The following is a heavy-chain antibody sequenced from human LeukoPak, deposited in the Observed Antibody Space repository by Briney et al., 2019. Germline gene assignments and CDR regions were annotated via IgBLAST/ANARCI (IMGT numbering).Heavy chain of an antibody. CDR2: IAADGKDI. CDR3: VKDQQAVAPAYYFDP. CDR1: GFIFSRYA. V-gene: IGHV3-30*18. D-gene: IGHD1-26*01. J-gene: IGHJ5*02. Sequence: GGSLRLSCAASGFIFSRYALHWVRQAPGKGLEWVAVIAADGKDIKYADSVKGRFTISRDNSKSALYLQMNSLRVEDTAVYYCVKDQQAVAPAYYFDPWGQGTPVTVS.